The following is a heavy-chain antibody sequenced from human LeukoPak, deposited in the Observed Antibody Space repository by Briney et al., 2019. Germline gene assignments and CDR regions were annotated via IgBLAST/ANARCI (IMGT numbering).Heavy chain of an antibody. Sequence: PSETLSLTCTVSGGSISSSSYYWGWIRQPPGKGLEWIGSIYYSGSTYYNPSLKSRVTISVDTSKNQFSLKLSSVTAADTAVYYCARVCISGGSCYYYYGMDVWGQGTTVTVSS. CDR3: ARVCISGGSCYYYYGMDV. CDR2: IYYSGST. V-gene: IGHV4-39*07. J-gene: IGHJ6*02. CDR1: GGSISSSSYY. D-gene: IGHD2-15*01.